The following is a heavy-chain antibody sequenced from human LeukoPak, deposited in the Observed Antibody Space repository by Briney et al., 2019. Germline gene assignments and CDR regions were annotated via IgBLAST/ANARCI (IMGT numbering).Heavy chain of an antibody. D-gene: IGHD3-10*01. J-gene: IGHJ6*03. CDR2: INPSGGST. Sequence: GASVKVSCKASGGTFSSYAISWVRQAPGQGLEWMGIINPSGGSTSYAQKFQGRVTMTRDMSTSTVYMELSSLRSEDTAVYYCARDHEFTMVRGVHYYYYYMDVWGKGTTVTVSS. CDR1: GGTFSSYA. V-gene: IGHV1-46*01. CDR3: ARDHEFTMVRGVHYYYYYMDV.